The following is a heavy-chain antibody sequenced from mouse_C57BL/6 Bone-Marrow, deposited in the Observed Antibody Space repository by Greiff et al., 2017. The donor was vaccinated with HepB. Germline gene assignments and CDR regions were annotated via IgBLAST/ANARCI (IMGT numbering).Heavy chain of an antibody. CDR3: ARMNLVYYSNRHAMDY. CDR2: IDPSDSYT. Sequence: VQLQQPGAELVKPGASVKLSCKASGYTFTSYWMQWVKQRPGQGLEWIGEIDPSDSYTNYNQKFKGKATLTVDTSSSTAYMQLSSLTSEDSAVYYCARMNLVYYSNRHAMDYWGQGTSVTVSS. V-gene: IGHV1-50*01. D-gene: IGHD2-5*01. J-gene: IGHJ4*01. CDR1: GYTFTSYW.